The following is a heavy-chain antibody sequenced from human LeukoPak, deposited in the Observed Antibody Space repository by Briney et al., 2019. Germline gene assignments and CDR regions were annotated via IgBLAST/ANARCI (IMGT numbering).Heavy chain of an antibody. CDR3: ARTRRTMVRTTGYYFDY. CDR1: GFTFSSYE. D-gene: IGHD3-10*01. CDR2: ISSSGSTI. J-gene: IGHJ4*02. Sequence: GSLRLSCAASGFTFSSYEMNWVRQAPGKGLEWVSYISSSGSTIYYADSVKGRFTISGDNAKNSLYLQMNSLRAEDTAVYYCARTRRTMVRTTGYYFDYWGQGTLVTVSS. V-gene: IGHV3-48*03.